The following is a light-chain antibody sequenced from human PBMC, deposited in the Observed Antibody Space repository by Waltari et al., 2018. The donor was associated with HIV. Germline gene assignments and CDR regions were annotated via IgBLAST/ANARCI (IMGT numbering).Light chain of an antibody. V-gene: IGLV1-51*01. CDR2: DNT. Sequence: QSVLTHPPSVSAASGQKVNIPCSGSHPNLCNNFVSWYQQLPGIAPKLLIYDNTKRPSGNPDRFSGSKSGTSATLAITGLQTGDEADYYCGTWDGSLNVWVFGGGTKVTV. CDR1: HPNLCNNF. J-gene: IGLJ3*02. CDR3: GTWDGSLNVWV.